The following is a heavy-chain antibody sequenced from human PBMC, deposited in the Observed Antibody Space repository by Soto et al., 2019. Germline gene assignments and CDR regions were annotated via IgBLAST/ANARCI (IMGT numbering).Heavy chain of an antibody. CDR3: TSLYYGH. V-gene: IGHV3-15*01. CDR2: IKSKADGGTT. J-gene: IGHJ4*02. Sequence: PGGSRRLSWTASEFTFANALISWVRQAPGKGLEWVGRIKSKADGGTTDYAAPVKGRFTISRDESQNTLYLQMNSLKTEDTAVYYCTSLYYGHWGQGTLVTVSS. CDR1: EFTFANAL. D-gene: IGHD4-17*01.